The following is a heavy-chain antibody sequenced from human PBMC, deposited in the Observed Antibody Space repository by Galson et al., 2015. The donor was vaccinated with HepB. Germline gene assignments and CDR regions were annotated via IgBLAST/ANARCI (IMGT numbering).Heavy chain of an antibody. J-gene: IGHJ6*02. CDR3: ARDLLWFGESESYYYYGMDV. V-gene: IGHV1-69*04. Sequence: SVKVSCKASGGTFSSCAISWVRQAPGQGLEWMGRIIPILGIANYAQKFQGRVTITADKSTSTAYMELSSLRSEDTAVYYCARDLLWFGESESYYYYGMDVWGQGTTVTVSS. CDR2: IIPILGIA. CDR1: GGTFSSCA. D-gene: IGHD3-10*01.